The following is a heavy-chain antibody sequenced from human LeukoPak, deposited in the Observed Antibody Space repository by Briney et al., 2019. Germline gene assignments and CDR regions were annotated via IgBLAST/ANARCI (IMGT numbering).Heavy chain of an antibody. J-gene: IGHJ5*02. Sequence: SETLSLTCTVSGGSISSYYWSWIRQPPGKGLEWIGYIYTSGSTNYNPSLKSRVTISVDTSKNQFSLKLSSVTAADTAVYYCARREPEQGSGYYSHNWFDPWGQGTLVTVSS. CDR2: IYTSGST. CDR1: GGSISSYY. V-gene: IGHV4-4*09. CDR3: ARREPEQGSGYYSHNWFDP. D-gene: IGHD3-22*01.